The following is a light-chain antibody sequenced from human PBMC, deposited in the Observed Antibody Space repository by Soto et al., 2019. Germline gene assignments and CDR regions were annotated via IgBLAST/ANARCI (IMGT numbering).Light chain of an antibody. J-gene: IGKJ4*02. CDR1: QSVPKNY. V-gene: IGKV3-20*01. CDR3: PQYATAPLT. CDR2: DVF. Sequence: EIVLTQSPGTLSLSPGEGATLSCRASQSVPKNYLGWYKQKTGQAPRLLIYDVFNRATDVTDMFSGSGSETDFTLTISGLEPEDFAVYYCPQYATAPLTFGGGTKLEIK.